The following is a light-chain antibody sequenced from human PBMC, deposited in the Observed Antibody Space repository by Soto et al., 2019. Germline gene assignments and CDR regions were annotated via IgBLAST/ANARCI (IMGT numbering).Light chain of an antibody. CDR1: SSNIGSNT. CDR2: NNI. CDR3: AVWDDSLDGHAV. Sequence: QSVLTQPPSASGTPGQRVSISCSGSSSNIGSNTVRWYQHLPGTAPRLLIYNNIQRPSGVPDRFSGSKSGTSASLAISGLQSEDEDDYYCAVWDDSLDGHAVFGGGTQLTVL. J-gene: IGLJ7*01. V-gene: IGLV1-44*01.